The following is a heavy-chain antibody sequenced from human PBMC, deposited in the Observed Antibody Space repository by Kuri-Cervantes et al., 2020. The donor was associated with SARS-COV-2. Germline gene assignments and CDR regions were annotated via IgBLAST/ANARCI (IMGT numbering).Heavy chain of an antibody. J-gene: IGHJ6*03. CDR3: SRSYDFWSGDPPVFAGYYMDV. CDR2: IKSKAYGGTT. CDR1: GFTFGDDP. Sequence: GGSLRLSCTASGFTFGDDPMSWVRQAPGKGLEWVGFIKSKAYGGTTEYAASVEGRFTISRDDSKGIAYLQMNSLKAEDTAVYYCSRSYDFWSGDPPVFAGYYMDVWGKGTTVTVSS. D-gene: IGHD3-3*01. V-gene: IGHV3-49*04.